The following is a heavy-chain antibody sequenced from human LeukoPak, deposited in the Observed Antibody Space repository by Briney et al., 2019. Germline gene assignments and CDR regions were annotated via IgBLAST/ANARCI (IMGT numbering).Heavy chain of an antibody. CDR3: ARGHNSGYYLKY. D-gene: IGHD3-22*01. CDR2: ISGSSSYT. V-gene: IGHV3-21*05. CDR1: GFNFRTYN. Sequence: GGSLRLSCVGSGFNFRTYNMNWVRQAPGKGLEWVSDISGSSSYTDYADSVKGRFTISKDNANSSVFLQMDSQRAEDTAVYYCARGHNSGYYLKYWGQGTLVTVSS. J-gene: IGHJ4*02.